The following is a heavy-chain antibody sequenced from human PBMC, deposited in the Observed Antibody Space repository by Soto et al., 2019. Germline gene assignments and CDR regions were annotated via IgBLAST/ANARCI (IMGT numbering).Heavy chain of an antibody. Sequence: PGGSLRLSCVASGYNFGSYAMMWVRQAPEKGLEWVSAISGSGGSTYYADSVKGRFTISRDNSKNTLYLQMNSLRAEDTAVYYCAKIYSPMIVLGYFDYWGQGTLVTVSS. CDR1: GYNFGSYA. CDR2: ISGSGGST. J-gene: IGHJ4*02. V-gene: IGHV3-23*01. D-gene: IGHD3-22*01. CDR3: AKIYSPMIVLGYFDY.